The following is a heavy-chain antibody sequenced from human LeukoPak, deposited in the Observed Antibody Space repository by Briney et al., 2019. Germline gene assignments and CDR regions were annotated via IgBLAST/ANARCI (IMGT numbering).Heavy chain of an antibody. V-gene: IGHV4-4*07. D-gene: IGHD6-13*01. CDR2: IYTSGST. CDR1: GGSISSYN. Sequence: SETLSLTCTVSGGSISSYNWSWIRQPPAKGLEWIGRIYTSGSTNYNPSLKSRVTMSVDTSKNQYSLTLSSVTAADTAVYYCARDLGAAAGTVVFDYWGQGTLVTVSS. CDR3: ARDLGAAAGTVVFDY. J-gene: IGHJ4*02.